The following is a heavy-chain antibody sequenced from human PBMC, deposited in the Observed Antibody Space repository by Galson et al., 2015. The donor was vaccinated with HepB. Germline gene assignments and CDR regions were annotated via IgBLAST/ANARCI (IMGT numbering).Heavy chain of an antibody. D-gene: IGHD6-6*01. Sequence: QSGAEVKKPGESLKISCKGSGYSFTSYWIGWVRQMPGKGLEWIGYIYYSGSTYYSPSLKSRISISVDTSKNQFSLKLSSVTAADTAMYYCARWADSSSGFYYMDVWGKGTTVTVS. J-gene: IGHJ6*03. CDR1: GYSFTSYW. CDR3: ARWADSSSGFYYMDV. CDR2: IYYSGST. V-gene: IGHV5-51*01.